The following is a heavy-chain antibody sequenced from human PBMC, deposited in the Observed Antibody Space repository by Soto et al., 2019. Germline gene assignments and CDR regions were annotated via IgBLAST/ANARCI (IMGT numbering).Heavy chain of an antibody. Sequence: WGSRRLSCAASGFTFSSYWMSWVRQDPGKGLEWVANIKQDGREKYYVDSVKGRFTISRDNAKNSLYLQMNSLRAEDTAVYYCASDRSYYDSSGYSWYSDRWGRGNMVTVSA. V-gene: IGHV3-7*03. CDR2: IKQDGREK. D-gene: IGHD3-22*01. CDR1: GFTFSSYW. CDR3: ASDRSYYDSSGYSWYSDR. J-gene: IGHJ2*01.